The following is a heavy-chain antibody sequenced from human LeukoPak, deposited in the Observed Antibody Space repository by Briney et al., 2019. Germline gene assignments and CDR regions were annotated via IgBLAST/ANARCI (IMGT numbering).Heavy chain of an antibody. D-gene: IGHD2-2*01. Sequence: GGSLRLSCAASGFTLSNYDMNWVRQAPGRGLQWVSSISTGSRYIYYTDSLRGRFTISRDDAKNTLYLQMNSLRAEDTAVYYCARADCSSSTCYLRRSWFDPWGQGTLVTVSS. CDR1: GFTLSNYD. V-gene: IGHV3-21*06. CDR2: ISTGSRYI. J-gene: IGHJ5*02. CDR3: ARADCSSSTCYLRRSWFDP.